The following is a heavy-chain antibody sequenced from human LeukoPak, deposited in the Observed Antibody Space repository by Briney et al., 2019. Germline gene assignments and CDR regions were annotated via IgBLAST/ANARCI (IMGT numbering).Heavy chain of an antibody. V-gene: IGHV3-21*01. CDR1: GFTFSSYS. CDR2: ISSSSSYI. J-gene: IGHJ4*02. D-gene: IGHD3-10*01. CDR3: ARGSYGSGSYTFDY. Sequence: PGGSLRLSCAASGFTFSSYSINWVRQAPGKGLECVSSISSSSSYIYYAGSVKGRFTISRDNAKNSLYLQMNSLRAEDTAVYYCARGSYGSGSYTFDYWGQGTLVTVSS.